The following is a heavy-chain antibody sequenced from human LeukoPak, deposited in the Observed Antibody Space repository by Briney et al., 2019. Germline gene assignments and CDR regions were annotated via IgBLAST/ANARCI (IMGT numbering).Heavy chain of an antibody. V-gene: IGHV3-7*01. CDR2: INQDGSEN. CDR1: GFTFSKYW. Sequence: GGSLRLSCAASGFTFSKYWLTWVRQAPGKGLEWVANINQDGSENNYVDSVKGRFTLSRDNTRNSLYLQISSLRAEDTAVYYCARDLYCGDVNCYFRRSFDLWGQGTLVIVSS. D-gene: IGHD2-15*01. CDR3: ARDLYCGDVNCYFRRSFDL. J-gene: IGHJ3*01.